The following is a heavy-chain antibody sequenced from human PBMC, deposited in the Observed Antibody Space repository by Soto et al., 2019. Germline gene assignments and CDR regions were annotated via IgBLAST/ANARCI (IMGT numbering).Heavy chain of an antibody. J-gene: IGHJ4*02. CDR2: IYHSGTT. V-gene: IGHV4-38-2*02. CDR1: GDSITSIYH. CDR3: ARVKGYCSSTSCYYYFDY. D-gene: IGHD2-2*01. Sequence: PSETLSLTCTVSGDSITSIYHWAWIRQPPGRGLEWVASIYHSGTTYYNPSLKSRVTISVDTSKNQFSLKLSSVTAADTAVYYCARVKGYCSSTSCYYYFDYWGQGTLVTVSS.